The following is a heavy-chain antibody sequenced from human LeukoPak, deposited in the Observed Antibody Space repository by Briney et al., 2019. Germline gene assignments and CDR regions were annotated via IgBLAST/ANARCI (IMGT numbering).Heavy chain of an antibody. Sequence: SETLSLTCAVYGGSFSGYYWGWVRQPPGKGLEWIGEINHSGSTNYNPSLKSRVTISVDTSKNQFSLKLSSVTAADTAVYYCARGLGLRWQYFDYWGQGTLVTVSS. V-gene: IGHV4-34*01. CDR1: GGSFSGYY. D-gene: IGHD4-23*01. CDR3: ARGLGLRWQYFDY. CDR2: INHSGST. J-gene: IGHJ4*02.